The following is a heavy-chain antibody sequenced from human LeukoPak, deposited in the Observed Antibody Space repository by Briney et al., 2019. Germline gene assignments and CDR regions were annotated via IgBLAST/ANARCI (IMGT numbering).Heavy chain of an antibody. Sequence: GESLRLSCAASGFTFSSYSMNWVRQAPGKGLEWVSSISSSSSYIYYADSVKGRFTISRDNAKNSLYLQMNSLRAEDTAVYYCARGGGFPAGTCDYWGQGTLVTVSS. CDR2: ISSSSSYI. CDR3: ARGGGFPAGTCDY. J-gene: IGHJ4*02. V-gene: IGHV3-21*01. D-gene: IGHD6-19*01. CDR1: GFTFSSYS.